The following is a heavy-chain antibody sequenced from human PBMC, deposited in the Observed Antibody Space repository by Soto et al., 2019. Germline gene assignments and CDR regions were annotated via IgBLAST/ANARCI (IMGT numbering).Heavy chain of an antibody. D-gene: IGHD2-15*01. Sequence: GGSMRLSCAASGFTFSSYAMSWVRQAPGKGLEWVSAISGSGGSTYYADSVKGRFTISRDNSKNTLYLQMNSLRAEDTAVYYRANGRYCSGGSCYYYYYGMDVWGQGTTVTVSS. CDR2: ISGSGGST. CDR3: ANGRYCSGGSCYYYYYGMDV. V-gene: IGHV3-23*01. CDR1: GFTFSSYA. J-gene: IGHJ6*02.